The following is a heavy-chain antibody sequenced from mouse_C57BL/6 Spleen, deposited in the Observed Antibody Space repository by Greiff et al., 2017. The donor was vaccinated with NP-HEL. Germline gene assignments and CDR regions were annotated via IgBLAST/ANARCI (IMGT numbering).Heavy chain of an antibody. J-gene: IGHJ2*01. CDR2: IYPGSGST. CDR3: AREGVITTVVDFDY. Sequence: QVQLQQPGAELVKPGASVKMSCKASGYTFTSYWITWVKQRPGQGLEWIGDIYPGSGSTNYNEKFKSKATLTVDTSSSTAYMQLSSLTSEDSAVYYCAREGVITTVVDFDYWGQGTTLTVSS. D-gene: IGHD1-1*01. CDR1: GYTFTSYW. V-gene: IGHV1-55*01.